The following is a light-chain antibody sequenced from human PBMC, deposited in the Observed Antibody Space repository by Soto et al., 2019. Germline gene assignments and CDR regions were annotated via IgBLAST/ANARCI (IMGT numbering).Light chain of an antibody. V-gene: IGKV3-15*01. J-gene: IGKJ1*01. Sequence: EIVMTQAPATLSVSPGERATVSCTASQSVSSNLAWYQQKPGQAPRILIYGASTRATGIPARFSGSGSGTECTLTISRLQSEDFQVYYCQQYNNWPWTFGQGTKVDIK. CDR1: QSVSSN. CDR2: GAS. CDR3: QQYNNWPWT.